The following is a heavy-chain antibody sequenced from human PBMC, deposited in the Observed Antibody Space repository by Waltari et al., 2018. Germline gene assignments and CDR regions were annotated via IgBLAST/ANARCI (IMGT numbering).Heavy chain of an antibody. V-gene: IGHV4-4*07. CDR3: ARGGYSSGWPTFDY. CDR2: IQTSGST. Sequence: QVQLQESGPGLVKPSETLSLTCTVPGDSIRNYYWNWIRQPAERGLEWIGRIQTSGSTNYNPSLKSRVTMSIDTSKNQFSLKLTSVTAADTAVYYCARGGYSSGWPTFDYWGQGTLVTVFS. CDR1: GDSIRNYY. D-gene: IGHD6-19*01. J-gene: IGHJ4*02.